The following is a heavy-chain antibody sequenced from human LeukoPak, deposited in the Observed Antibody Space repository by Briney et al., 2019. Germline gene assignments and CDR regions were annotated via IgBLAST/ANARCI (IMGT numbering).Heavy chain of an antibody. Sequence: SQTLSLTCAISGDSFSSNSAAWNWVRQSPSRGLEWLGRTYYRSKWYTDYAESVKSRITINPDTSKNQFSLQVNSVTPEDTAVYYCARGSSRIYYYDSSGYSHAFDYWGQGILVTVSS. V-gene: IGHV6-1*01. CDR3: ARGSSRIYYYDSSGYSHAFDY. D-gene: IGHD3-22*01. CDR1: GDSFSSNSAA. J-gene: IGHJ4*02. CDR2: TYYRSKWYT.